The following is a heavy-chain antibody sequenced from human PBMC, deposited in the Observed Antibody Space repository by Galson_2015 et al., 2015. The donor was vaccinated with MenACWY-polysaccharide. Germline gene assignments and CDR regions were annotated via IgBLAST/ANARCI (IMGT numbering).Heavy chain of an antibody. CDR2: ISGSGLNT. V-gene: IGHV3-23*01. CDR3: AKQIDEYYGSGNYYPPWDY. D-gene: IGHD3-10*01. Sequence: SLRLSCAASGFTFSSYAMSWVRQAPGKGLEWVSTISGSGLNTYYADSVKARFTMSRDNSKNTLYMQMNSLRAEDTAVYYCAKQIDEYYGSGNYYPPWDYWVQGTLVTVSS. J-gene: IGHJ4*02. CDR1: GFTFSSYA.